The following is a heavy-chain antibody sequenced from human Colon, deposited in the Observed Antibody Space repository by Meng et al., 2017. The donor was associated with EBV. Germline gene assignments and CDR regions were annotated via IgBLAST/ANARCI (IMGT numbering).Heavy chain of an antibody. Sequence: QVLLHQLGAGSLKPSETLSLTCTVNGGSFSGYVWSWVRQPPGKGMEWIGEVSHPGSANYNPSLKSRVTISVDASEKQFSLRLTSVTAADSAVYYCARVPTTGYKDHWGQGTLVTVSS. D-gene: IGHD3-9*01. CDR3: ARVPTTGYKDH. CDR1: GGSFSGYV. V-gene: IGHV4-34*01. CDR2: VSHPGSA. J-gene: IGHJ4*02.